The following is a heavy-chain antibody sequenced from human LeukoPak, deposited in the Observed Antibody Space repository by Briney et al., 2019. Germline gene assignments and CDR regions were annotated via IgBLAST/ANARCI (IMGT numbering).Heavy chain of an antibody. CDR3: ARGGLYGAPDENWFDP. J-gene: IGHJ5*02. Sequence: GASVKVSCKASGGTFSSYAISWVRQAPGQGLEWMGGIIPTFGTANYAQKFQGRVTITTDESTSTAYMELSSLRSEDTAVYYCARGGLYGAPDENWFDPWGQGTLVTVSS. CDR1: GGTFSSYA. D-gene: IGHD4/OR15-4a*01. V-gene: IGHV1-69*05. CDR2: IIPTFGTA.